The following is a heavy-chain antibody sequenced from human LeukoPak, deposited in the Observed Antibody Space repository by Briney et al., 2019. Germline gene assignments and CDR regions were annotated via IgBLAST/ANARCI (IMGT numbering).Heavy chain of an antibody. CDR2: IIPIFGTA. D-gene: IGHD3-22*01. Sequence: SVKVSCKASGGTFCSYAISWVRQAPGQGLEWMGGIIPIFGTANYAQKFQGRVTITADESTSTAYMELSSLRSEDTDVYYCARDFYHYNTSGRHSGGFDYWGQGTLITVSS. J-gene: IGHJ4*02. CDR3: ARDFYHYNTSGRHSGGFDY. CDR1: GGTFCSYA. V-gene: IGHV1-69*13.